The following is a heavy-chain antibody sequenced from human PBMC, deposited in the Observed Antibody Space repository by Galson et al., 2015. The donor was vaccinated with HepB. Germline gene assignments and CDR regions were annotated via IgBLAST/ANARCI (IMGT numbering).Heavy chain of an antibody. CDR1: GFTFSSYG. CDR2: ISYDGSNK. J-gene: IGHJ6*02. CDR3: APLAQLGSSGWYDPDPYYYYYGMDV. V-gene: IGHV3-30*03. D-gene: IGHD6-19*01. Sequence: SLRLSCAASGFTFSSYGMHWVRQAPGKGLEWVAVISYDGSNKYYADSVKGRFTISRDNSKNTLYLQMNSLRAEDTAVYYCAPLAQLGSSGWYDPDPYYYYYGMDVWGQGTTVTVSS.